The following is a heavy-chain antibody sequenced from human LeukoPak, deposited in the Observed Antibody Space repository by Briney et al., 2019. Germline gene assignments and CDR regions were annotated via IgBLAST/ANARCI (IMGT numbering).Heavy chain of an antibody. CDR3: ARLTGYSSSWYNYYYYYYMDV. CDR1: GFTFSSYE. D-gene: IGHD6-13*01. V-gene: IGHV3-48*03. J-gene: IGHJ6*03. CDR2: ISSSGSTI. Sequence: GGSLRLSCAASGFTFSSYEMNWVRQAPGKVLEWVSYISSSGSTIYYADSVKGRFTISRDNAKNSLYLQMNSLRAEDTAVYYCARLTGYSSSWYNYYYYYYMDVWGKGTTVTISS.